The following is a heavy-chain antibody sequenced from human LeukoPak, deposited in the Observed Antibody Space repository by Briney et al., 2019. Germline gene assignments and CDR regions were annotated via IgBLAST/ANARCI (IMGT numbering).Heavy chain of an antibody. J-gene: IGHJ4*02. Sequence: TGGSLRLSCVVSGITFSGYSMIWVRQAPGKGLEWLSFMTTSGNTIFYAESVKDRFTISRDNAKKSLYLQMNSLRDEDTAVYYCARVGGATAVTMYFDYWGQGTLVTVSS. CDR2: MTTSGNTI. CDR1: GITFSGYS. D-gene: IGHD1-26*01. CDR3: ARVGGATAVTMYFDY. V-gene: IGHV3-48*02.